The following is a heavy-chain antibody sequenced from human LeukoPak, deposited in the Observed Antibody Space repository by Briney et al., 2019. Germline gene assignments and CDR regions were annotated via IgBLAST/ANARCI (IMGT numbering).Heavy chain of an antibody. CDR2: INHSGST. CDR3: ARDSSGHYVDAFDI. CDR1: GGSFSGYY. J-gene: IGHJ3*02. V-gene: IGHV4-34*01. Sequence: ASETLSLTCAVYGGSFSGYYWSWIRQPPGKGLEWIGEINHSGSTNYNPSLKSRVTISVDTSKNQFSLKLSSVTAADTAVYYCARDSSGHYVDAFDIWGQGTMVTVSS. D-gene: IGHD3-22*01.